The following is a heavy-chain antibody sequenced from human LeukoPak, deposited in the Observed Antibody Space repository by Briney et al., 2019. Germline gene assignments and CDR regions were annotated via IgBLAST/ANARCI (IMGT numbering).Heavy chain of an antibody. Sequence: PGGSLRLSCAVSGFTVSTNYMTWVRQAPGKGLEWVSVIYSDTTTYYTDSLRGRFTISRDNSKNTLYLQMNSLRAEDTAVYYCARVRSPRYFDYWGQGTLVTVSS. J-gene: IGHJ4*02. V-gene: IGHV3-53*01. CDR3: ARVRSPRYFDY. CDR1: GFTVSTNY. CDR2: IYSDTTT.